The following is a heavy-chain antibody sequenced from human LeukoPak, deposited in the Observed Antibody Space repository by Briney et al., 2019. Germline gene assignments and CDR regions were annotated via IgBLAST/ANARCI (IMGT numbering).Heavy chain of an antibody. J-gene: IGHJ3*02. CDR1: GFTFSIYS. CDR2: ISSASGYT. CDR3: ARDQYSGHWYYALDI. Sequence: GGSLRLSCAASGFTFSIYSMNWVRQAPGKGLEWVSSISSASGYTYSADSVKGRFTISRDNAKNSLYLQMNSLRDEDTAVYYCARDQYSGHWYYALDIWGQGTMVTVSS. D-gene: IGHD6-19*01. V-gene: IGHV3-21*01.